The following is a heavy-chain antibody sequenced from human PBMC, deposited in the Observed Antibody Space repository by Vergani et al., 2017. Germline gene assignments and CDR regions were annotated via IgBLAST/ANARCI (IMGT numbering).Heavy chain of an antibody. J-gene: IGHJ6*04. V-gene: IGHV3-33*01. CDR2: IWYDGSNK. CDR1: GFTFSSYG. D-gene: IGHD3-10*01. Sequence: QVQLVESGGGVVQPGRSLRLSCAASGFTFSSYGMHWVRQAPGKGLEWVAVIWYDGSNKYYADSVKGRFTISRDKSKNSLYLQMNSLRAEDTAVYYCARGSYYYGSGELDVWGKGTTVTVSS. CDR3: ARGSYYYGSGELDV.